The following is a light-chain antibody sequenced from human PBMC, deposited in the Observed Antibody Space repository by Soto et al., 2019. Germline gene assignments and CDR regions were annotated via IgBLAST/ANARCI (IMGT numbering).Light chain of an antibody. Sequence: EIVLTQSPGTLSLSPGQRATLSCRASQSVSSSFLAWYQQKPGQAPRILIYGASSRATDISDRFSGSGSETDFTLTITRLEPEDFAVYYCQQYSSSRTFGQGTKVDI. J-gene: IGKJ1*01. V-gene: IGKV3-20*01. CDR1: QSVSSSF. CDR3: QQYSSSRT. CDR2: GAS.